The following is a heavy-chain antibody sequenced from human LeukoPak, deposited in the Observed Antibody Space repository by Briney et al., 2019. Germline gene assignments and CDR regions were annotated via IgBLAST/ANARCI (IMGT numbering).Heavy chain of an antibody. CDR2: IKQDGSEK. J-gene: IGHJ6*02. Sequence: GGSLRLSCAASGFTFSSYWMSWVRQAPGKGLEWVANIKQDGSEKYYVDSVKGRFTISSDNAKNSLYLQMNSLRAEDTAVYYCARDLPLQSDWAGGYYYGMDVWGQGTTVTVSS. CDR3: ARDLPLQSDWAGGYYYGMDV. CDR1: GFTFSSYW. D-gene: IGHD3-9*01. V-gene: IGHV3-7*01.